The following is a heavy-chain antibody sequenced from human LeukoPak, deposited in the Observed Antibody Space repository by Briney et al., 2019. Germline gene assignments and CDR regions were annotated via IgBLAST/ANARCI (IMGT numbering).Heavy chain of an antibody. V-gene: IGHV4-59*08. J-gene: IGHJ4*01. CDR3: VIGEGWQPDY. CDR1: GGSISSYY. D-gene: IGHD5-24*01. CDR2: IYYSGST. Sequence: SETLSLTCTVSGGSISSYYWSWIRQPPGKGLEWIGYIYYSGSTNYNPALKSRVTISVDTSKNQFSLKLSSVTAADTAVYYCVIGEGWQPDYWGQGTLVTVSS.